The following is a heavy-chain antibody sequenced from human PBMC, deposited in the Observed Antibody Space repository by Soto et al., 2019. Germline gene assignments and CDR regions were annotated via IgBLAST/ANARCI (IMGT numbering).Heavy chain of an antibody. CDR3: ARNSGYSSSYYWFDP. CDR1: GYSFTNYA. Sequence: ASVKVSCKASGYSFTNYAIQWVRQAPGQSLEWMGWINAGDGRTRYSEKFQGRVTITRDTSASTAYMELNSLRSEDTAVYYCARNSGYSSSYYWFDPWGQGTLVTVSS. V-gene: IGHV1-3*01. D-gene: IGHD6-13*01. J-gene: IGHJ5*02. CDR2: INAGDGRT.